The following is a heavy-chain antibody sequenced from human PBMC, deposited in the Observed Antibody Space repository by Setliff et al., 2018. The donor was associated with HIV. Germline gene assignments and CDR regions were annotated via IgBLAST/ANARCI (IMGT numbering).Heavy chain of an antibody. Sequence: ASVKVSCKTSGYTFKSYDINWVRQAPGQRPEWMARINAGNGNREYSQKFQGRVTISTDDSTSTAYMELNSLRSEDTAVYYCARGHSHGYGYSGSYGPFDIWGQGTMVTVSS. V-gene: IGHV1-3*01. D-gene: IGHD1-26*01. CDR1: GYTFKSYD. CDR3: ARGHSHGYGYSGSYGPFDI. J-gene: IGHJ3*02. CDR2: INAGNGNR.